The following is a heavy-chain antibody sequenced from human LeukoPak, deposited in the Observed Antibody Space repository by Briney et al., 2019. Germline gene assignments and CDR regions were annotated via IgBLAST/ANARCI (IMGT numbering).Heavy chain of an antibody. CDR2: LSGSGGST. V-gene: IGHV3-23*01. D-gene: IGHD2-2*01. CDR3: AKDRSCSGSSCNVGS. J-gene: IGHJ3*01. Sequence: GGSLRLSCAASGFTFSSYAMSWVRQAPGKGLEWVSILSGSGGSTNYADSVKGRFTISRDNSKNTLYLQMNSLRAEDTAVYYCAKDRSCSGSSCNVGSWGQGTMVTVSS. CDR1: GFTFSSYA.